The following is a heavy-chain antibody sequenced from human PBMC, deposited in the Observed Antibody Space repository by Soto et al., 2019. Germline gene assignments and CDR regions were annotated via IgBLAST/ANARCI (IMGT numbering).Heavy chain of an antibody. J-gene: IGHJ6*02. CDR2: IIPIFGTA. CDR1: GGTFSSYA. D-gene: IGHD2-8*01. Sequence: SAKVSCKASGGTFSSYAISCVRHAPGQGLEWMGGIIPIFGTANYAQKFQGRVTITADESTSTAYMELSSLRSEDTAVYYCARGYCTNGVCYIPDLYYYYGMDVWGQGTTVTVSS. CDR3: ARGYCTNGVCYIPDLYYYYGMDV. V-gene: IGHV1-69*13.